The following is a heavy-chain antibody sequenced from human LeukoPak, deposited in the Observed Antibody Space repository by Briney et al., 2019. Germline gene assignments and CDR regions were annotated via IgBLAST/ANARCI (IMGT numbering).Heavy chain of an antibody. D-gene: IGHD6-19*01. CDR2: ISSSGSTI. CDR3: ARIAVAGTAGH. V-gene: IGHV3-48*03. J-gene: IGHJ4*02. Sequence: GGSLRLSCAASGFTFSSYEMNWVRQAPGKGLEWVSYISSSGSTIYYADSVKGRFTISRDNAKNSLYPQMNSLRAEDTAVYYCARIAVAGTAGHWGQGTLVTVSS. CDR1: GFTFSSYE.